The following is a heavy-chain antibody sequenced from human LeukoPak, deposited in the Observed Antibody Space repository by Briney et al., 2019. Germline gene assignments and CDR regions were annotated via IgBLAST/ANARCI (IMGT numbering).Heavy chain of an antibody. V-gene: IGHV3-21*01. CDR1: GFPFRSYS. Sequence: GGSLRLPCAASGFPFRSYSMNWVRQAPGKGLEWVSSISSSSSYIYYADSVKGRFTISRDNAKNSLYLQMNSLRAEDTAVYYCAREPYYYDSSGYSGHYFDYWGQGTLVTVSS. J-gene: IGHJ4*02. CDR3: AREPYYYDSSGYSGHYFDY. D-gene: IGHD3-22*01. CDR2: ISSSSSYI.